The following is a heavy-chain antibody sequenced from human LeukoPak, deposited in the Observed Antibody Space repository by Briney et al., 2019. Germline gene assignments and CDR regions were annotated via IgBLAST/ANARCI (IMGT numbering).Heavy chain of an antibody. Sequence: GASVKVSRKASGYTFVGYHMHWMRQAPGQGLEWMGRINPNSGGTNYAQKFQGRVTMTRDTSISTAYMELSRLRSDDTAVYYCARDLHDSSGYLPGHWGQGTLVTVSS. CDR1: GYTFVGYH. J-gene: IGHJ4*02. CDR2: INPNSGGT. CDR3: ARDLHDSSGYLPGH. D-gene: IGHD3-22*01. V-gene: IGHV1-2*06.